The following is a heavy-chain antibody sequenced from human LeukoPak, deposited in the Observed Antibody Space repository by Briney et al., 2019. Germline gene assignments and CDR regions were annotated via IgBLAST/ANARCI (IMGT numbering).Heavy chain of an antibody. Sequence: GGSLRLSCAASGFTFSSYWMSWVRQAPGKGLERVANIKQDGSEKYYVDSVKGRSTISRDNAKNSLYLQMNSLRAEDTAVYYCARGRFRYYFDYWGQGTLVTVSS. CDR2: IKQDGSEK. CDR3: ARGRFRYYFDY. J-gene: IGHJ4*02. D-gene: IGHD4-17*01. CDR1: GFTFSSYW. V-gene: IGHV3-7*01.